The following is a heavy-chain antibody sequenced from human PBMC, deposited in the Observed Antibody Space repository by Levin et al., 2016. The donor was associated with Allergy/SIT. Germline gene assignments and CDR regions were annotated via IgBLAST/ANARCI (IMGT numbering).Heavy chain of an antibody. V-gene: IGHV1-2*04. CDR2: INPNSGGT. J-gene: IGHJ6*02. D-gene: IGHD2-2*01. Sequence: WVRQAPGQGLEWMGWINPNSGGTNYAQKFQGWVTMTRDTSISTAYMELSRLRSDDTAVYYCARDKCSSTSCYEDYYYYGMDVWGQGTTVTVSS. CDR3: ARDKCSSTSCYEDYYYYGMDV.